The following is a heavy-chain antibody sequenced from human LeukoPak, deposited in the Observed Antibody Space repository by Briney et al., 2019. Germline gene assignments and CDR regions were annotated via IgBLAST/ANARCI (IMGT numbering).Heavy chain of an antibody. J-gene: IGHJ4*02. CDR3: ARGPPVGSYGFEDFDY. CDR1: GFTFSSYS. D-gene: IGHD5-18*01. Sequence: GGSLRLSCAASGFTFSSYSMNWVRQAPGKGLEWASSISSSSSYIYYADSVKGRFTISRDNAKNSLYLQMNSLRAEDTAVYYCARGPPVGSYGFEDFDYWGQGTLVTVSS. CDR2: ISSSSSYI. V-gene: IGHV3-21*01.